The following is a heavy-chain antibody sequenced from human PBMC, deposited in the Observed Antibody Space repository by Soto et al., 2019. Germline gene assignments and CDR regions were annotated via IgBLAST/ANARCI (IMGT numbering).Heavy chain of an antibody. CDR3: ARGRRGLRYFDSYRFDY. J-gene: IGHJ4*02. CDR2: INHSGST. CDR1: GGSFSGYY. Sequence: QVQLQQWGAGLLKPSETLSLTCAVYGGSFSGYYWSWIRQPPGKGLEWIGEINHSGSTNYNPSLKSRVTISVDTSKNQFSLKRSSVTAADTAVYYCARGRRGLRYFDSYRFDYWGQGTLVTVSS. V-gene: IGHV4-34*01. D-gene: IGHD3-9*01.